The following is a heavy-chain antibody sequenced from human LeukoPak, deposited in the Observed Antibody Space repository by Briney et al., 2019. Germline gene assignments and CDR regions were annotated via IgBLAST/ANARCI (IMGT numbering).Heavy chain of an antibody. V-gene: IGHV1-69*05. Sequence: GASVKVSCKASGGTFISYAISWVRQAPGQGLEWMGGIIPIFGTANYAQKFQGRVTITTDESTSTAYMELSSLRSEDTAVYYCARGTGYDFWSGYEDYWGQGTLVTVSS. CDR3: ARGTGYDFWSGYEDY. CDR1: GGTFISYA. CDR2: IIPIFGTA. J-gene: IGHJ4*02. D-gene: IGHD3-3*01.